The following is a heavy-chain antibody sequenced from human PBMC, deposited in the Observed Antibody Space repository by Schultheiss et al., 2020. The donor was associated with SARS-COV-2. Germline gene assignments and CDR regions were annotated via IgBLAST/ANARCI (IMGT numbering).Heavy chain of an antibody. CDR2: IYYSGST. Sequence: SETLSLTCTVSGGSISSYYWSWIRQPPGKGLEWIGYIYYSGSTNYNPSLKSRVTISVDTSKNQFSLKLSSVTAADTAVYYCARHQNVWFGELPPPDYYYYGMDVWGQGTTVTVSS. J-gene: IGHJ6*02. D-gene: IGHD3-10*01. CDR3: ARHQNVWFGELPPPDYYYYGMDV. CDR1: GGSISSYY. V-gene: IGHV4-59*08.